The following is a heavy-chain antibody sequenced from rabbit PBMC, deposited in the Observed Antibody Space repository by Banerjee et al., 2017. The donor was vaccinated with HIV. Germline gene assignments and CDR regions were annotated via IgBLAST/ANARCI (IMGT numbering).Heavy chain of an antibody. Sequence: QSLEESGGDLVQPGASLTLTCTASGFSFSSSDYMCWVRQAPGKGPEWIACIYNGAGSIYYVSWVNARFTIPKTSSNTVTLQMTSLTATHTAAYFCAKEYVSITFFTPFCYGMDLWGQGTLVTVS. V-gene: IGHV1S40*01. CDR1: GFSFSSSDY. J-gene: IGHJ6*01. CDR2: IYNGAGSI. D-gene: IGHD1-1*01. CDR3: AKEYVSITFFTPFCYGMDL.